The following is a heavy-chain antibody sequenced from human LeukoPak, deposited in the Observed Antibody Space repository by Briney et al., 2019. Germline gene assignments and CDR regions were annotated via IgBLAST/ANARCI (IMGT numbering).Heavy chain of an antibody. J-gene: IGHJ3*02. Sequence: KFQGRVTMTIDTSTNTAYMELRSLRSDDTAVYYCARTIAVAGDAFDIWGQGTMVTVSS. D-gene: IGHD6-19*01. CDR3: ARTIAVAGDAFDI. V-gene: IGHV1-18*01.